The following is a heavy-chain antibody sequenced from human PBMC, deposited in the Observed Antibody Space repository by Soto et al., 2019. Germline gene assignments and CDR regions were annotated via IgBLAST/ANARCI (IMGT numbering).Heavy chain of an antibody. D-gene: IGHD2-8*01. CDR2: ISAYNGNT. V-gene: IGHV1-18*01. J-gene: IGHJ6*02. Sequence: QVQLVQSGAEVKKPGASVKVSCKASGYTFTSYGISWVRQAPGQGLEWMGWISAYNGNTNYVQKLQGRVTMTTDTSTSTAYMELRSLRSDDTAVYYCAVGYCTNGVCSILYGMDVWGQGTTVTVSS. CDR1: GYTFTSYG. CDR3: AVGYCTNGVCSILYGMDV.